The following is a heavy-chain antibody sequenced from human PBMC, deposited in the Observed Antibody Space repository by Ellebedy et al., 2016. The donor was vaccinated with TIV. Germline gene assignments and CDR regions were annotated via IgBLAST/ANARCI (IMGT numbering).Heavy chain of an antibody. CDR1: GFSLSTSGMR. CDR2: IDWDDDK. J-gene: IGHJ4*02. V-gene: IGHV2-70*12. Sequence: SGPTLVXPTQTLTLTCTFSGFSLSTSGMRVSWIRQPPGKALEWLARIDWDDDKFYSTSLKTRLTISKDTSKNQVVLIMTNMDPVDTATYYCAHRVYCSGGGCSNNFDYWGQGTLVTVSS. D-gene: IGHD2-15*01. CDR3: AHRVYCSGGGCSNNFDY.